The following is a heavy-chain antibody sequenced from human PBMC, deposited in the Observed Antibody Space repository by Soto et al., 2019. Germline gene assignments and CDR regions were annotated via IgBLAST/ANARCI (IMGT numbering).Heavy chain of an antibody. CDR1: GGSISSSSYY. V-gene: IGHV4-39*01. CDR2: IYYSGST. J-gene: IGHJ6*02. D-gene: IGHD5-12*01. Sequence: SETLSLTCTVSGGSISSSSYYWGWIRQPPGKGLEWIGSIYYSGSTYYNPSLKSRVTISVDTSKNQFSLKLSSVTAADTAVYYCARHGYSGYDLLLGYYYYCMDVWGQGTTVTVSS. CDR3: ARHGYSGYDLLLGYYYYCMDV.